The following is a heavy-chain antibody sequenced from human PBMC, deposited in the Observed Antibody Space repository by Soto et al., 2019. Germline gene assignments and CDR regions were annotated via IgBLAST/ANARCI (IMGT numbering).Heavy chain of an antibody. D-gene: IGHD2-2*01. V-gene: IGHV5-51*03. CDR1: GYSFTSYW. CDR2: IYPGDSDT. Sequence: EVQLVQSGAEVKKPGESLKISCKGSGYSFTSYWIGWVRQMPGKGLEWMGIIYPGDSDTRYSPSFQGQVTISADKSISTAYLQWSSLKASDTAMYYCARSRYCSSTSCRSFDYWGQGTLVTVSS. CDR3: ARSRYCSSTSCRSFDY. J-gene: IGHJ4*02.